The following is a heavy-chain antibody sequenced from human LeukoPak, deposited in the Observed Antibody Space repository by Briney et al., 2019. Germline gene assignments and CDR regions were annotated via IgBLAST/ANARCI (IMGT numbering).Heavy chain of an antibody. D-gene: IGHD2-2*01. CDR1: GGSISSGGYS. CDR3: ARGGRVVPAALENAFDI. J-gene: IGHJ3*02. V-gene: IGHV4-30-2*01. CDR2: IYHSGST. Sequence: SQTLSLTCAVSGGSISSGGYSWSLIRQPPGKGLEWIGYIYHSGSTYYNPSLKSRVTISVDRSKTQFSLKLSSVTAADTAVYYCARGGRVVPAALENAFDIWGQGTMVTVSS.